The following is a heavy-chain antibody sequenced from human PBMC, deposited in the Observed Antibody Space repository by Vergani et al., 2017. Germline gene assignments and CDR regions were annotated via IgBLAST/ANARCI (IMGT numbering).Heavy chain of an antibody. CDR1: GFTFSSCS. J-gene: IGHJ5*02. D-gene: IGHD1-26*01. V-gene: IGHV3-21*01. CDR3: ASDSGSYT. Sequence: EVQLVESGGGLVKPGGSLRLSCAASGFTFSSCSMNWVRQAPGKGLEWVSSISSISSYIYYADSVKGRFTISRDNAKNSLYLQMNSLRAEDTAVYYWASDSGSYTWGQGTLVTVSS. CDR2: ISSISSYI.